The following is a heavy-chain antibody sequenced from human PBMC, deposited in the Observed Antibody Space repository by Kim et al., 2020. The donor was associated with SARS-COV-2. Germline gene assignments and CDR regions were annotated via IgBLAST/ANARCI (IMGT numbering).Heavy chain of an antibody. J-gene: IGHJ6*02. D-gene: IGHD2-2*01. CDR3: ARGFGRGTSIHYYYYYGMDV. V-gene: IGHV4-31*03. CDR2: IYYSGST. Sequence: SETLSLTCTVSGGSISSGGYYWSWIRQHPGKGLEWIGYIYYSGSTYYNPSLKSRVTISVDTSKNQFSLKLSSVTAADTAVYYCARGFGRGTSIHYYYYYGMDVWGQGTTVTVSS. CDR1: GGSISSGGYY.